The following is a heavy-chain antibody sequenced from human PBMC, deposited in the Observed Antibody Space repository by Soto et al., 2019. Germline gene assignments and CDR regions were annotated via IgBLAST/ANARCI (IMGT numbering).Heavy chain of an antibody. J-gene: IGHJ6*02. CDR2: VSFDGSNK. CDR3: ARLPLPLVAVLYTYPLDGREAMAAVDV. D-gene: IGHD6-19*01. Sequence: QMQLVESGGGVVQPGGSLRLSCAASGFTFNYYPMHWVRQAPGKGLEWVAVVSFDGSNKYYADSVKGRFTISNDNSKNTPYLQMNSLSREETAASYCARLPLPLVAVLYTYPLDGREAMAAVDVWGDAATVTVSS. V-gene: IGHV3-30-3*01. CDR1: GFTFNYYP.